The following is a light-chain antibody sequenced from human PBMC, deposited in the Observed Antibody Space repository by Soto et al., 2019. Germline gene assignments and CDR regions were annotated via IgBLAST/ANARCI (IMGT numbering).Light chain of an antibody. CDR2: EVS. CDR3: SSYTSSSTLDV. CDR1: SSDVGGYNY. V-gene: IGLV2-14*01. Sequence: QSALTQPASVSGSPGQSITISCTGTSSDVGGYNYVSWYQQHPGKAPKLIIYEVSNRPSGVSNRLSGYKSGNTASLTISGLQAEDEADYYCSSYTSSSTLDVFGTGTKVTVL. J-gene: IGLJ1*01.